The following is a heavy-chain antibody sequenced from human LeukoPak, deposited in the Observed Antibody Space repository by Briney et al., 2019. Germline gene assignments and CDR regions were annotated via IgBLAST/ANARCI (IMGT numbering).Heavy chain of an antibody. J-gene: IGHJ4*02. V-gene: IGHV4-59*01. Sequence: PSETLSLTCTVSGGSISSYYWSWIRQPPGKGLEGIGDIYYSGSTNYNPSLKSRVTISVDTSKNQFSLKLSSVTAADTAVYYCARGSSSGYSSPIDYWGQGTLVTVSS. CDR3: ARGSSSGYSSPIDY. D-gene: IGHD6-13*01. CDR1: GGSISSYY. CDR2: IYYSGST.